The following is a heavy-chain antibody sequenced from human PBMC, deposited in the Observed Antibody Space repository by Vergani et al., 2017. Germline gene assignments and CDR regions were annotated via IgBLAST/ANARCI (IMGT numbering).Heavy chain of an antibody. D-gene: IGHD3-3*01. CDR3: ARAGSQYYDIWSGYCYFEL. CDR1: GGSFSGYY. CDR2: INHSGST. Sequence: QVQLQQWGAGLLKPSETLSLTCAVYGGSFSGYYWSWIRQPPGKGLEWIGEINHSGSTNYNPSLKSRVTISVATSKNQFSLKLSSVTAADTAGYYCARAGSQYYDIWSGYCYFELWDRGTLVTVSS. V-gene: IGHV4-34*01. J-gene: IGHJ2*01.